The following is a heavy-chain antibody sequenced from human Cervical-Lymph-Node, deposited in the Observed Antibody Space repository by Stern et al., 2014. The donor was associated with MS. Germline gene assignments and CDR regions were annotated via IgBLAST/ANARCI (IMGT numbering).Heavy chain of an antibody. CDR3: ARGRPATDY. Sequence: VQLVQSGAEVKKPGSSVKVSCKASGGTFSSYVISWVRQAPGQGLEWMGGIIPIFGTANYAQKFPGRVTITADQSTSTAYLELSSRKSEDTALYYWARGRPATDYWGQGTLVTVSS. V-gene: IGHV1-69*12. J-gene: IGHJ4*02. CDR2: IIPIFGTA. CDR1: GGTFSSYV.